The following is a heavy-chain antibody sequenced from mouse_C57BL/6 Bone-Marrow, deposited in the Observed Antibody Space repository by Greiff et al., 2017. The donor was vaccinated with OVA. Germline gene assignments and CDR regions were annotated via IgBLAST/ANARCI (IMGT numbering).Heavy chain of an antibody. CDR2: INYDGSST. Sequence: EVMLVESEGGLVQPGSSMKLSCTASGFTFSDYYMAWVRQVPEKGLEWVANINYDGSSTYYLDSLKSRFIISRDNAKNILYLQMSSLKSEDTATYYCARGLFYYAMDYWGQGTSVTVSS. J-gene: IGHJ4*01. CDR1: GFTFSDYY. V-gene: IGHV5-16*01. CDR3: ARGLFYYAMDY.